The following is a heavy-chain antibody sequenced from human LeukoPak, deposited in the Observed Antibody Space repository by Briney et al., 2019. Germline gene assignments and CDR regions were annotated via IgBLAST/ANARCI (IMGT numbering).Heavy chain of an antibody. D-gene: IGHD5-18*01. CDR1: GGSISSYY. V-gene: IGHV4-59*01. CDR3: ASAHVDTAMVTFDP. J-gene: IGHJ5*02. Sequence: SETLSLTCAVYGGSISSYYWSWIRQPPGKGLEWIGYIYYSGSTNYNPSLKSRVTISVDTSKNQFSLKLSSVTAADTAVYYCASAHVDTAMVTFDPWGQGTLVTVSS. CDR2: IYYSGST.